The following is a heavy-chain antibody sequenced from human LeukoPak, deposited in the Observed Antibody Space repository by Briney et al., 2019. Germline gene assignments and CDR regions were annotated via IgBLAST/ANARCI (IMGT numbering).Heavy chain of an antibody. CDR3: ARGTAVAGLFDP. D-gene: IGHD6-19*01. V-gene: IGHV4-59*01. Sequence: PSETLSLTCTVSGGSISSYYWSWIRQPPGKGLEWIGYIYYSGSTNYNPSLKSRVTISVDTSKNQFSLKLSSVTAADTAVYYCARGTAVAGLFDPWGQGTLVTVSS. CDR1: GGSISSYY. CDR2: IYYSGST. J-gene: IGHJ5*02.